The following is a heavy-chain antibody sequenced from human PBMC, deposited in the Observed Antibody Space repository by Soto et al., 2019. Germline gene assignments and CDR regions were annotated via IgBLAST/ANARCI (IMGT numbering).Heavy chain of an antibody. CDR1: GFTFSGSA. CDR2: IRSKANSYAT. D-gene: IGHD3-10*01. J-gene: IGHJ4*02. Sequence: EVQLVESGGGLVQPGGSLKLSCAASGFTFSGSAMHWVRQASGKGLEWVGRIRSKANSYATAYAASVKGRFTISRDDSKNTAYLQMNSVTTEDTAVYYCTSGDMGGSGSYYNIFDYWGQGTLVTVSS. CDR3: TSGDMGGSGSYYNIFDY. V-gene: IGHV3-73*01.